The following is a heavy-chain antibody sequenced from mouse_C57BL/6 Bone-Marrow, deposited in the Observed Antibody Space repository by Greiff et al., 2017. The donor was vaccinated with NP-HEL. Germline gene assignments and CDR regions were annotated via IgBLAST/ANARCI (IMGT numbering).Heavy chain of an antibody. J-gene: IGHJ4*01. V-gene: IGHV5-4*01. Sequence: EVHLVESGGGLVKPGGSLKLSCAASGFTFSSYAMSWVRQTPEKRLEWVATISDGGSYTYYPDNVKGRFTISRDNAKNNLYLQMSHLKSEDTAMYYCARDRWLLHYYAMDYWGQGTSVTVSS. CDR3: ARDRWLLHYYAMDY. D-gene: IGHD2-3*01. CDR1: GFTFSSYA. CDR2: ISDGGSYT.